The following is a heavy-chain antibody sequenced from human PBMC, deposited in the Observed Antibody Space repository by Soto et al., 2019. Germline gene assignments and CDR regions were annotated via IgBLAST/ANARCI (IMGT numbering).Heavy chain of an antibody. D-gene: IGHD3-9*01. CDR2: TYDRGST. Sequence: SETLSLTCAVSGDSIIRAGYSWSWIRQSPGKRLEWIGYTYDRGSTYYNPSFRGRVSISVDRSKNQMSLKLDSVTAADTAVYYCDGETMRLGGSFDKWGPGTLVTVS. CDR3: DGETMRLGGSFDK. J-gene: IGHJ4*01. V-gene: IGHV4-30-2*06. CDR1: GDSIIRAGYS.